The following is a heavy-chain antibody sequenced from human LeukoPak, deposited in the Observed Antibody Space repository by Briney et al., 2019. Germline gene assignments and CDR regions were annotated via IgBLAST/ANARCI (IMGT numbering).Heavy chain of an antibody. CDR3: ARGGAARLHFQN. CDR2: IYHSGST. V-gene: IGHV4-61*08. D-gene: IGHD6-6*01. CDR1: GGSISSGGYY. J-gene: IGHJ1*01. Sequence: PSETLSLTCTVSGGSISSGGYYWSWVRQHPGKGLEWIGYIYHSGSTNYNPSPQSRVTISVDTSENQFSLNLNSVTAADTAVYYCARGGAARLHFQNWGQGTLVTVSS.